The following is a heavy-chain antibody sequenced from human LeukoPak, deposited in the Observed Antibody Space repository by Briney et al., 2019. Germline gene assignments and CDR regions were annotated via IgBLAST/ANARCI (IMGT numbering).Heavy chain of an antibody. CDR2: IYNSGST. CDR1: GGSISGRSYY. J-gene: IGHJ4*02. D-gene: IGHD1-26*01. CDR3: ARDRDSGSYAVGVGFDY. V-gene: IGHV4-39*07. Sequence: TSETLSLTCTVSGGSISGRSYYWGWIRQPPGKGLEWIGSIYNSGSTYYNPSLKSRVTISVDTSKNQFYLKLSSVTAADTAVYYCARDRDSGSYAVGVGFDYWGQGTLVTVSS.